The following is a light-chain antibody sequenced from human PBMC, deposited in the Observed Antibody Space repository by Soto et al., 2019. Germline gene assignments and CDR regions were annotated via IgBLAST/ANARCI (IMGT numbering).Light chain of an antibody. CDR1: QDIASY. V-gene: IGKV3-11*01. Sequence: EIVLTQSPAILSLSPGDSATFSWRASQDIASYLGWYQQKPGQAPRLLIYDTSNRATGIPDRFSGSGSGTDFTLTISSLEPEDFAVYYCQQRVDWPPTFGGGTKVEIK. J-gene: IGKJ4*01. CDR3: QQRVDWPPT. CDR2: DTS.